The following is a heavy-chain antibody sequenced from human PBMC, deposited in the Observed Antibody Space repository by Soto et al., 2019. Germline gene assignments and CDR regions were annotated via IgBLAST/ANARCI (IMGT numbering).Heavy chain of an antibody. CDR1: GGSFSGYY. J-gene: IGHJ5*02. D-gene: IGHD3-3*01. CDR3: ARGRVAIFGVVTLYNWFDP. CDR2: INHSGST. Sequence: SETLSLTCAVYGGSFSGYYWSWIRQPPGKGLEWIGEINHSGSTNYNPSLKSRVTISVDTSKNQFSRKLSSVTAADTAVYYCARGRVAIFGVVTLYNWFDPWGQGTLVTVSS. V-gene: IGHV4-34*01.